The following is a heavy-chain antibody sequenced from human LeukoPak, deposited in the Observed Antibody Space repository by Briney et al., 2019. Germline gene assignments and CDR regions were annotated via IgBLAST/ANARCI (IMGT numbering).Heavy chain of an antibody. V-gene: IGHV3-23*01. CDR1: GFTFSNYA. D-gene: IGHD2-2*01. CDR3: AKEGRCSSCYSDYMDV. J-gene: IGHJ6*03. CDR2: MSGRGGST. Sequence: GGSLRLSCAASGFTFSNYAMSWVRQAPGKGLEWVSVMSGRGGSTYYSDSVKGRFTISRDNSKSTLYLQLNSLRAEDTAVYYCAKEGRCSSCYSDYMDVWGKGTTVTGSS.